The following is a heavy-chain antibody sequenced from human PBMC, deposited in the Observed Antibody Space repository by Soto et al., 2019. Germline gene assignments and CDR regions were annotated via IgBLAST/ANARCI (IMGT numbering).Heavy chain of an antibody. D-gene: IGHD1-1*01. V-gene: IGHV3-33*01. CDR3: VRGDNWNDEASDY. CDR1: GFMFSNHG. Sequence: QVQLVESGGGVVQPGRSLRLSCAASGFMFSNHGMHWVRQAPGKGLEWVAVIWSDGNNRYYADSVKGRFTISRDNSKNTVYLQMSSLRVEDTAGYYCVRGDNWNDEASDYWGQGTLVTVSS. CDR2: IWSDGNNR. J-gene: IGHJ4*02.